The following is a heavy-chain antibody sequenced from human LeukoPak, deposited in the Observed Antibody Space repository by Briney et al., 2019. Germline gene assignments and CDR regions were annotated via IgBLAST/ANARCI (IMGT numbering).Heavy chain of an antibody. Sequence: ASVKVSCKASGYTYTGYYIHWVRQAPGQGLEWMGWINPNSGNSNYTHKFQGRVTMTRDTPIRTAYMELSRLRSDDTAVYYCARGGYCSSTSCRYYYYYMDVWGKGTTVTVSS. CDR2: INPNSGNS. J-gene: IGHJ6*03. CDR3: ARGGYCSSTSCRYYYYYMDV. D-gene: IGHD2-2*01. V-gene: IGHV1-2*02. CDR1: GYTYTGYY.